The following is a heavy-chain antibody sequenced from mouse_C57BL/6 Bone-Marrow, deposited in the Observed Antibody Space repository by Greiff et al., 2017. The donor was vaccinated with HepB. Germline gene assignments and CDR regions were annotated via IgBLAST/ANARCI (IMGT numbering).Heavy chain of an antibody. CDR3: VVGGAGRGWYFDV. J-gene: IGHJ1*03. CDR1: GFSFNTYA. CDR2: IRSKSNNYAT. D-gene: IGHD3-1*01. Sequence: EVKLVESGGGLVQPKGSLKLSCAASGFSFNTYAMNWVRQAPGKGLEWVARIRSKSNNYATYYADSVKDRFTISRDDSESMLYLQMNNLKTEDTAMYYCVVGGAGRGWYFDVWGTGTTVTVSS. V-gene: IGHV10-1*01.